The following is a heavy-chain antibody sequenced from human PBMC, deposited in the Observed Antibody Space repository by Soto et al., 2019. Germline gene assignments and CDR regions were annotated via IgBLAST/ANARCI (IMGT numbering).Heavy chain of an antibody. Sequence: ASVKVSCKASGYTFTSYDINWVRQATGQGLEWMGWMNPNSGNTGYAQEFQGRVTMTRNTSISTACMELSSLRSEDTAVYYCAREVLDYGDPARGAHYYYCYMAVWGKGTTVTVSS. CDR3: AREVLDYGDPARGAHYYYCYMAV. J-gene: IGHJ6*03. CDR2: MNPNSGNT. CDR1: GYTFTSYD. V-gene: IGHV1-8*01. D-gene: IGHD4-17*01.